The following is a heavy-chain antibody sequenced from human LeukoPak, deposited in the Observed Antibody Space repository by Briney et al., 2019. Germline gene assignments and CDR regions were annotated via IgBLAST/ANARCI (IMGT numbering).Heavy chain of an antibody. Sequence: GGSLRLSCAASGFTFSRYWMHWVRQAPGKGLVWVSRTNSDGSLPTYADSVKGRFTISRDNAKNTLYLQMNSLSGEDTAVYYCARDYSGYDDYWGQGTLVTVSS. CDR1: GFTFSRYW. CDR2: TNSDGSLP. D-gene: IGHD3-22*01. CDR3: ARDYSGYDDY. J-gene: IGHJ4*02. V-gene: IGHV3-74*01.